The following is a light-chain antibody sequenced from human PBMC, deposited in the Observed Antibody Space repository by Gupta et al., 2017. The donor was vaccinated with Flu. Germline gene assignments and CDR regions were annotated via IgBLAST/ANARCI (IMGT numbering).Light chain of an antibody. V-gene: IGLV1-44*01. CDR3: AAWDDTLNGPV. CDR2: NNS. Sequence: QSMLTQPPSASGTPGQRVTISCSTSSSYIGSDTVHWYQHVPGTAPKLLIYNNSQRPSGVPDRFSGSKSGASASLAITGLQSEDEADYYCAAWDDTLNGPVFGGGTKLTVL. J-gene: IGLJ3*02. CDR1: SSYIGSDT.